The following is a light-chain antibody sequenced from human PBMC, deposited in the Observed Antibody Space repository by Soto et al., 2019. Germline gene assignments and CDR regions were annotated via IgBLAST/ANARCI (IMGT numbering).Light chain of an antibody. CDR3: QQLNTYPQFT. J-gene: IGKJ3*01. V-gene: IGKV1-9*01. CDR1: QDINIY. Sequence: DIQVTQSPSFLSASVGDRVTITCRASQDINIYLAWYQQIPGKVPKLLIYSASTLRSGVPSRFSGSGSGTEFTLTISSLQPEDYATYYCQQLNTYPQFTFGPGTKVEIK. CDR2: SAS.